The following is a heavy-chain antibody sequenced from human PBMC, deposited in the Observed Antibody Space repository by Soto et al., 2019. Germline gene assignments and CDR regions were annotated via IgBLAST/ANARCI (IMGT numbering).Heavy chain of an antibody. J-gene: IGHJ1*01. CDR3: ARDLYYYDSSGLEYFQH. D-gene: IGHD3-22*01. Sequence: GASVKVSCKASGYTFTGYYMHWVRQAPGQGLEWMGWINAYSGGTNYAQKLQGRVTMTTDTSTSTAYMELRSLRSDDTAVYYCARDLYYYDSSGLEYFQHWGQGTLVTVSS. CDR1: GYTFTGYY. CDR2: INAYSGGT. V-gene: IGHV1-18*04.